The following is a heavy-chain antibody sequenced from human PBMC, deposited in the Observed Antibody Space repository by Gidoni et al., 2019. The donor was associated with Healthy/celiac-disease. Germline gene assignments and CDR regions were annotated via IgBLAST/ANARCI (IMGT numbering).Heavy chain of an antibody. V-gene: IGHV3-30*03. J-gene: IGHJ4*02. CDR3: AWRYDDSSRRGDY. Sequence: VRFTISRDNSTNTLYLQLNSLRAEDTAVYYCAWRYDDSSRRGDYWGQGTLVTVSS. D-gene: IGHD3-22*01.